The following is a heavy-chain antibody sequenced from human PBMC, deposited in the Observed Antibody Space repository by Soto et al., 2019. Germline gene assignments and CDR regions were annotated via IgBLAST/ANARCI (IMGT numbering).Heavy chain of an antibody. J-gene: IGHJ6*02. CDR3: TTGSYCSGGSCYTWGYYYYGMDV. CDR2: IKSKTDGGTT. CDR1: GFTFSNAL. D-gene: IGHD2-15*01. Sequence: PGGSLRLSCAASGFTFSNALMNWVRQAPGKGLEWVGRIKSKTDGGTTDYAAPVKGRFTISRDDSKNTLYLQMNSLKTEDTAVYYCTTGSYCSGGSCYTWGYYYYGMDVWGQGTTVTVSS. V-gene: IGHV3-15*07.